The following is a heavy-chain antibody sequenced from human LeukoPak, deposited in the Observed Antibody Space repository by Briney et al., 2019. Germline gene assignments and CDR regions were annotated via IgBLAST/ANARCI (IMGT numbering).Heavy chain of an antibody. V-gene: IGHV4-59*01. Sequence: SETLSLTCTVSGGSISSFYWSWIRQPPGKGLEWIGYIYYSGSTNYNPSLKSRVTISVDTSKNQFSLKLSSVTAADTAVYYCARDGGYSSSYFDYWGQGTLVTVSS. CDR3: ARDGGYSSSYFDY. CDR2: IYYSGST. CDR1: GGSISSFY. J-gene: IGHJ4*02. D-gene: IGHD6-19*01.